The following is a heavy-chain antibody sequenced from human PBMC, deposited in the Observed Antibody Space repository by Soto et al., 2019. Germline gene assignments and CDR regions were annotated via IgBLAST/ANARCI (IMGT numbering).Heavy chain of an antibody. CDR1: GFTFSSYG. CDR2: ISYDGSNK. V-gene: IGHV3-30*18. J-gene: IGHJ4*02. D-gene: IGHD5-18*01. Sequence: GGSMRLSCAASGFTFSSYGMHWVRQAPGRGLEWVAVISYDGSNKYYADSVKGRFTISRDNSKNTLYLQMNSLRAEDTAVYYCAKDGGYSYATGHYFDYWGKGTRVTLAS. CDR3: AKDGGYSYATGHYFDY.